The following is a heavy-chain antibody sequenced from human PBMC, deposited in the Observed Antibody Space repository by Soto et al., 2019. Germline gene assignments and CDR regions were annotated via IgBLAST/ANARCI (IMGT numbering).Heavy chain of an antibody. V-gene: IGHV3-30*18. J-gene: IGHJ6*02. D-gene: IGHD6-13*01. CDR1: GFTFSSYG. Sequence: VGSLRLSCAASGFTFSSYGMHWFREAPVKGLEWVAGISYDGSNKYYADSVKGRFTISRDNSKNTLYLQMNSLRAEDTAVYYCAKDLVAAAYYYAMDVWGQGTTVTVSS. CDR3: AKDLVAAAYYYAMDV. CDR2: ISYDGSNK.